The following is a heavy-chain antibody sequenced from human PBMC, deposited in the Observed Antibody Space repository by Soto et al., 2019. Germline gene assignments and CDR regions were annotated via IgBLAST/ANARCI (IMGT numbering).Heavy chain of an antibody. CDR1: GFTFSNYA. D-gene: IGHD2-8*01. J-gene: IGHJ5*02. CDR2: ISYDGSNP. V-gene: IGHV3-30-3*01. Sequence: QVQLVESGGGVVLPGRSLRLSCVASGFTFSNYAMHWVRQAPGKGLEWLAIISYDGSNPYYADSVKGRFTISRDNSKNTLFLQMNSLGPEDTAVYYFVRPILYSLGYWFDPWGQGTLVTVSS. CDR3: VRPILYSLGYWFDP.